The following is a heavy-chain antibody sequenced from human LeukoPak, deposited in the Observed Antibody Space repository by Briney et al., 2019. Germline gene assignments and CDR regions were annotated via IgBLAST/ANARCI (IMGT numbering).Heavy chain of an antibody. Sequence: GGSLRLSCAASGFTFSNYAMSWVRQAPGKGLEWVSTISDTGGSTYYADSVKGRFTISRDNSKNTLYLQMNSLRAEDTAVYYCAKTQLGYCTGGSCYLLFDYWGQGTLVTVSS. CDR1: GFTFSNYA. CDR2: ISDTGGST. J-gene: IGHJ4*02. CDR3: AKTQLGYCTGGSCYLLFDY. V-gene: IGHV3-23*01. D-gene: IGHD2-15*01.